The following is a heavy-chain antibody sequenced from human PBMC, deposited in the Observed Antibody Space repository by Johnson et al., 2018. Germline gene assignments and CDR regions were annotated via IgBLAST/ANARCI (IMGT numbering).Heavy chain of an antibody. CDR2: INPSGGST. D-gene: IGHD6-6*01. Sequence: QVRLVQSGAEVKKPGASVRVSCKASGYTFISYFVQWVRQAPGQGLEWMGIINPSGGSTTYAQKFQGRVTRTRDTSTTTVYMEVSSLTSEDTAVYFCARGYSSSSGIDYWGQGTLVTVSS. V-gene: IGHV1-46*01. CDR3: ARGYSSSSGIDY. J-gene: IGHJ4*02. CDR1: GYTFISYF.